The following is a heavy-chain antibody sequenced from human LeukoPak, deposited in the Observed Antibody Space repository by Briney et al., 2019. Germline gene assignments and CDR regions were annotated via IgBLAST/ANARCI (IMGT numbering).Heavy chain of an antibody. Sequence: RGESLKISCKGSGYSFTSYWIGWVRQMPGKGLEWMGIIYPGDSDTRYSPSFQGQVTISADKSISTAYLQWSSLKASGTAMYYCARSDAGGSYYYYGMDVWGQGTTVTVSS. V-gene: IGHV5-51*01. CDR3: ARSDAGGSYYYYGMDV. CDR1: GYSFTSYW. CDR2: IYPGDSDT. D-gene: IGHD2-2*01. J-gene: IGHJ6*02.